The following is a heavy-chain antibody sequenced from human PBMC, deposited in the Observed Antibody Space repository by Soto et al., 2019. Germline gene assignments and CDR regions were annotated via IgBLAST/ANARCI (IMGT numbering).Heavy chain of an antibody. D-gene: IGHD5-18*01. CDR2: ISYSGST. Sequence: SETLSLTCSVSGGSITSGHNYWNWIRQPPGKGLEWIGYISYSGSTNYNPSLKSRVTISVDKSKNQFSLKLSSVTAADTAVYYCARAGGYSYGTLDYWGQGTLVTVSS. V-gene: IGHV4-30-4*01. J-gene: IGHJ4*02. CDR1: GGSITSGHNY. CDR3: ARAGGYSYGTLDY.